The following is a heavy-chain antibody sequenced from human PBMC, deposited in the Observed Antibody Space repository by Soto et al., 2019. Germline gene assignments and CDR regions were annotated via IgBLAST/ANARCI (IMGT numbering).Heavy chain of an antibody. J-gene: IGHJ6*02. Sequence: QVQLVESGGGVIQPGTSLSLSCGSSGFTFRSFGMYWVRQAPGKGLERVAVVSYDGNHKYYADSVKGRFTVSRDNAQNMLYLQMKSLRGEDTAVYYCAKDVGQQLVLNYGMDVWGQGTTVTVSS. D-gene: IGHD6-13*01. CDR1: GFTFRSFG. V-gene: IGHV3-30*18. CDR2: VSYDGNHK. CDR3: AKDVGQQLVLNYGMDV.